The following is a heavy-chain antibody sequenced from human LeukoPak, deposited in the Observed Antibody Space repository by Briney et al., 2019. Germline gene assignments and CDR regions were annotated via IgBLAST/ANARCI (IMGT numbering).Heavy chain of an antibody. V-gene: IGHV4-30-2*01. D-gene: IGHD2-15*01. Sequence: PSETLSLTCAVSGGSISSGGCSWSWIRQPPGKGLEWIGYIYHSGSTYCNPSLKSRVTISVDRSKNQFSLKLSSVTAADTAVYYCARGRYCSGGSCYSADPLDYWGQGTLVTVSS. CDR1: GGSISSGGCS. CDR3: ARGRYCSGGSCYSADPLDY. J-gene: IGHJ4*02. CDR2: IYHSGST.